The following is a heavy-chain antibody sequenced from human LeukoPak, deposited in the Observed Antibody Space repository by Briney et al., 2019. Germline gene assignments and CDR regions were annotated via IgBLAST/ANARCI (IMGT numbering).Heavy chain of an antibody. CDR3: ARRIDLACSTFDY. CDR1: GGSISSRNRY. J-gene: IGHJ4*02. D-gene: IGHD3/OR15-3a*01. Sequence: SETLSLTCTVSGGSISSRNRYWGWIRQPPGKGLEWLGSIYYSGSTSYNPSLKRRATISVDTSKNQFSLMLSAVTAADTAVYYCARRIDLACSTFDYWGQGTLVTVSS. CDR2: IYYSGST. V-gene: IGHV4-39*01.